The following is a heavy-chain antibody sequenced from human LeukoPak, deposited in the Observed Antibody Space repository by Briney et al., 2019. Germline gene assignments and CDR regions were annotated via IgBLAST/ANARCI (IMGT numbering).Heavy chain of an antibody. CDR2: ISGYNGNT. J-gene: IGHJ4*02. CDR1: GYTYTNYG. CDR3: ARSYSPHYGDHRIDY. Sequence: ASVKVSCKASGYTYTNYGINWVRQAPGQGLEWMGWISGYNGNTKYSQKLQGRVTLTTDTSTSTAYMEVRRLRSDDTAAYYCARSYSPHYGDHRIDYWGQGTLVTVSS. V-gene: IGHV1-18*01. D-gene: IGHD4-17*01.